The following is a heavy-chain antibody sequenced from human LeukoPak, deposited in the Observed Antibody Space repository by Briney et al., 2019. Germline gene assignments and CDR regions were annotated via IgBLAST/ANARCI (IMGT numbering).Heavy chain of an antibody. CDR1: GGSISGYY. CDR2: INHSGST. J-gene: IGHJ4*02. Sequence: SETLSLTCAVYGGSISGYYWSWIRQPPGKGLEWIGEINHSGSTNYNPSLKSRVTISVDTSKNQFSLKLSSLSAADTAVYYCARSYSGSYLPFDYWGQGTLVTVSS. V-gene: IGHV4-34*01. D-gene: IGHD1-26*01. CDR3: ARSYSGSYLPFDY.